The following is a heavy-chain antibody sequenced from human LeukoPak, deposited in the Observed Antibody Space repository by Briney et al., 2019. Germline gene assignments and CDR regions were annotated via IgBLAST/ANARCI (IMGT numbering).Heavy chain of an antibody. D-gene: IGHD3-22*01. CDR2: MSGSGGST. V-gene: IGHV3-23*01. CDR1: GFTFSSYG. J-gene: IGHJ4*02. Sequence: GGSLRLSCAASGFTFSSYGMSWVRQAPGKGLEWISAMSGSGGSTYYADSVKGRFTISRDNSKNTLYLQMNSLRAEDTAVYYCAKDGGAGSNPYYYDSSGYYYLPSVWGQGTLVTVSS. CDR3: AKDGGAGSNPYYYDSSGYYYLPSV.